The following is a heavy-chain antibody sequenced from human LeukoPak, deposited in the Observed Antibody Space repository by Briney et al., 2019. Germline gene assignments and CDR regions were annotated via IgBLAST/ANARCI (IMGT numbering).Heavy chain of an antibody. CDR3: ARGRLERYFDWLLGDF. CDR2: INPKSGGT. D-gene: IGHD3-9*01. J-gene: IGHJ4*02. Sequence: ASVKVSCKASEYTFTAYYMHWVRQAPRQGLEWMGWINPKSGGTNYAQKFQGRVTMTRDTSINTAYMELSRLRSDDTAVYYCARGRLERYFDWLLGDFWGRGTLVTVSS. V-gene: IGHV1-2*02. CDR1: EYTFTAYY.